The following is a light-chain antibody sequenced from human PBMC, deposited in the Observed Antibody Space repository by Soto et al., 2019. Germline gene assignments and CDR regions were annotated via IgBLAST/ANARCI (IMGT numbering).Light chain of an antibody. J-gene: IGKJ2*01. CDR1: QTISTK. Sequence: EILMTQSPANLSVSPGERATLSCRASQTISTKLAWYQQKPGQAPRLLIYDASIRAAGFPATFSGSGSGTEFTLTISSLQSEDFAVYYCQHYKNWPYTFGQGTKVDI. CDR2: DAS. CDR3: QHYKNWPYT. V-gene: IGKV3-15*01.